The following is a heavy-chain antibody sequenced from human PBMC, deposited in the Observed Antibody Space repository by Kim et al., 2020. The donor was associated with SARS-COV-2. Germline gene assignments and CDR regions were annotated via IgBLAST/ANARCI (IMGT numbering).Heavy chain of an antibody. CDR3: AKAGQRLVWVYFDY. Sequence: GGSLRLSCTVSGFTFSSYAMTWVRQAPGKGLEWVSSISAGGDSTYYADSVKGRFTISRDNSKNTLYLQISTLSAEDTAIYYCAKAGQRLVWVYFDYWGQGTLDTLPT. D-gene: IGHD6-13*01. CDR1: GFTFSSYA. J-gene: IGHJ4*02. CDR2: ISAGGDST. V-gene: IGHV3-23*01.